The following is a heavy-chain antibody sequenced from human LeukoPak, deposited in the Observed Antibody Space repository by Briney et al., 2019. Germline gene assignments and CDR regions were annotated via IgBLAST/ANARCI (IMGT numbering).Heavy chain of an antibody. CDR2: ITPMFGTA. V-gene: IGHV1-69*13. D-gene: IGHD1-14*01. CDR1: GGTFSSYA. CDR3: ARDSSEFRNLIPH. J-gene: IGHJ1*01. Sequence: SVKVSCKASGGTFSSYAISWVRQAPGQGLEWMGGITPMFGTAKYAQKFQGRVTITADESTSTAYMELSSLRSGDTAVYYCARDSSEFRNLIPHWGQGTLVTVSS.